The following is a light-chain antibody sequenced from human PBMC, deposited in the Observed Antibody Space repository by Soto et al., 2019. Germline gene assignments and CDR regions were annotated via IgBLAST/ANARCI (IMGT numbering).Light chain of an antibody. V-gene: IGLV1-44*01. CDR1: SSNIGSNA. Sequence: VLTQPPSASGTPGQRVTISCSGGSSNIGSNAVNWYQHLPGTAPKLLIYTFSQRPSGVPARFSGSKSGTSASLAISGLQSEDEADYYCAAWDDSLNVWVFGGGTKVTVL. J-gene: IGLJ3*02. CDR3: AAWDDSLNVWV. CDR2: TFS.